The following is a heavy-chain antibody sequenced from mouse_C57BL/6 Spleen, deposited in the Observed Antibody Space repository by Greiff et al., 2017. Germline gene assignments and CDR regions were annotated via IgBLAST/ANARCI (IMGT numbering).Heavy chain of an antibody. CDR1: GYTFTDYE. D-gene: IGHD2-1*01. CDR3: TRNYGTLYYAMDY. Sequence: VKLQESGAELVRPGASVTLSCKASGYTFTDYEMHWVKQTPVHGLEWIGAIDPETGGTAYNQKFKGKAILTADKSSSTAYMELRSLTSEDSAVYYCTRNYGTLYYAMDYWGQGTSVTVSS. V-gene: IGHV1-15*01. CDR2: IDPETGGT. J-gene: IGHJ4*01.